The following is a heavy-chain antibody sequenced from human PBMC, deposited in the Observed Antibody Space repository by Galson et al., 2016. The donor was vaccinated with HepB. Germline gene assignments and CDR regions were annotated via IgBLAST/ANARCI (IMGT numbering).Heavy chain of an antibody. Sequence: SLRLSCAASGFKFGHYGMNWVRQTPDKRLQWVAVVSYGGTTQFYAGSVRGRFTISRDNVKSTVYLQMNNLRPEDTALYFCVKARGFGDHLDAFGLWGRGTMVIVS. CDR1: GFKFGHYG. V-gene: IGHV3-30*18. CDR3: VKARGFGDHLDAFGL. CDR2: VSYGGTTQ. J-gene: IGHJ3*01. D-gene: IGHD4-17*01.